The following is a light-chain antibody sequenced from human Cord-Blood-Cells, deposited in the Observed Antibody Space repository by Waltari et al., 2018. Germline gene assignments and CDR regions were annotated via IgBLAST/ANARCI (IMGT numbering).Light chain of an antibody. V-gene: IGLV3-1*01. J-gene: IGLJ2*01. CDR1: KSGDKY. CDR2: QDS. CDR3: QAWDSSTVV. Sequence: SYELTQPPSVSVSPGQTASITCSGDKSGDKYACWYQQKPGQSPLLVIYQDSKRPSVLPERFSGSNSGNTATLTISGTQAMDEADYYCQAWDSSTVVFGGGTKLTVL.